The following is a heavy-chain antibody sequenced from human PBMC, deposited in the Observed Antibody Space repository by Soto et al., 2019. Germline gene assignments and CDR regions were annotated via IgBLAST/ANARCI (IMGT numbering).Heavy chain of an antibody. J-gene: IGHJ6*02. CDR1: GCTFSSYA. Sequence: SVKVSCKASGCTFSSYAISWVRQAPGQGLEWMGGIIPIFGTANYAQKFQGRVTITADESTSTAYMELSSLRSEDTAVYYCARAHDSSWYFADFIGGYYYGMDVWGQGTTVTVSS. CDR3: ARAHDSSWYFADFIGGYYYGMDV. CDR2: IIPIFGTA. D-gene: IGHD6-13*01. V-gene: IGHV1-69*13.